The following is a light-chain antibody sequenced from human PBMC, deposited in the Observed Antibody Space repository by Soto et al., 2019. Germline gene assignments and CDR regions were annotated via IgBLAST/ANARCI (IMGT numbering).Light chain of an antibody. CDR2: AAS. CDR1: QSITSY. V-gene: IGKV1-39*01. Sequence: DIQLTQSPASLSASVGDTVTITCRASQSITSYLNWYQQKPGTGPKLLIWAASSLQSGAPSRFSGSVSGTDFTLTIDSLQPEDFASYYCQQTHSTPQSFGGGTKVDIK. CDR3: QQTHSTPQS. J-gene: IGKJ4*01.